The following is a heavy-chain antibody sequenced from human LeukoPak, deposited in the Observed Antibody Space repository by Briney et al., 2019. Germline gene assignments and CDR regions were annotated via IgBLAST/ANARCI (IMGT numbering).Heavy chain of an antibody. V-gene: IGHV3-48*03. CDR2: ISSSGSTI. D-gene: IGHD1-26*01. CDR3: ASSEGGSYSTQVNYFDY. CDR1: GFTFSSYE. Sequence: GGSLRLSCAASGFTFSSYEMNWVRQAPGKGLEWVSYISSSGSTIYYADSVKGRFTISRDNAKNSLYLQMNSLRAEDTAVYYCASSEGGSYSTQVNYFDYWGQGTLVTVSP. J-gene: IGHJ4*02.